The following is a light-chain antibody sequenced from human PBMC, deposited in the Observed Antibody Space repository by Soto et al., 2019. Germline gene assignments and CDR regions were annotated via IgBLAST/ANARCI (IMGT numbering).Light chain of an antibody. Sequence: QSVLTQPPSVSATPGQKVTISCSGSGSNLGRNYVSWYQKLQGTAPKLLIYDNVYRFSGIPDRFSASKSGTSATLGITGLQTGDEGDYYCGSWDNILRAYVFGTGTKVTVL. CDR3: GSWDNILRAYV. V-gene: IGLV1-51*01. CDR1: GSNLGRNY. J-gene: IGLJ1*01. CDR2: DNV.